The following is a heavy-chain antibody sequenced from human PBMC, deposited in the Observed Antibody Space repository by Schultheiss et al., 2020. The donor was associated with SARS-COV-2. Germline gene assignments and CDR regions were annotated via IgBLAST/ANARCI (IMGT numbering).Heavy chain of an antibody. CDR2: IYYSGST. Sequence: SQTLSLTCAVYGGSFSGYYWSWIRQPAGKGLEWIGYIYYSGSTNYNPSLKSRVTISVDTSKNQFSLKLSSVTAADTAVYYCASAPDIIAALDYWGQGTLVTVSS. J-gene: IGHJ4*02. V-gene: IGHV4-59*12. D-gene: IGHD6-13*01. CDR3: ASAPDIIAALDY. CDR1: GGSFSGYY.